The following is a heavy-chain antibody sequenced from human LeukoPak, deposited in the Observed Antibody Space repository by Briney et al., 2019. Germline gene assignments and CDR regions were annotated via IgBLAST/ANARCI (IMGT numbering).Heavy chain of an antibody. CDR2: IYYSGGT. CDR1: GGSISSSSYY. Sequence: TSETLSLTCTVSGGSISSSSYYWGWIRQPPGKGLEWIGSIYYSGGTYYNPSLKSRVTISVDTSKNQFSLKLSSVTAADTAVYYCARHSRPLFDYWGQGALVTVSS. J-gene: IGHJ4*02. CDR3: ARHSRPLFDY. D-gene: IGHD6-13*01. V-gene: IGHV4-39*01.